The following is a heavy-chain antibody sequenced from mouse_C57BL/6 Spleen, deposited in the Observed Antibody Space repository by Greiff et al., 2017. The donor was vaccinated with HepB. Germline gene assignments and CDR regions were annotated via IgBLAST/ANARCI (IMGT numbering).Heavy chain of an antibody. Sequence: DVKLVESEGGLVQPGSSMKLSCTASGFTFSDYYMAWVRQVPEKGLEWVANVNYDGSSTYYLDSLKSRFIISRDNAKNILYLQMSSLKSEDTATYYCARAGYYGYFDVWGTGTTVTVSS. D-gene: IGHD2-2*01. CDR2: VNYDGSST. J-gene: IGHJ1*03. CDR3: ARAGYYGYFDV. V-gene: IGHV5-16*01. CDR1: GFTFSDYY.